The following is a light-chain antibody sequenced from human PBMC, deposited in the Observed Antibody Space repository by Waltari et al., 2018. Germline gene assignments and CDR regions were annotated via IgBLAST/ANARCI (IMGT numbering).Light chain of an antibody. CDR3: QQYGSSRYT. CDR1: QSVSSSY. CDR2: GAS. Sequence: EIVLTQSPGTLSLSPGERATLSCRASQSVSSSYLVWYTQKPGQAPRLLIYGASTRATGMPERFSGSGFGTGFTLRSTRLEPEDFAVYYCQQYGSSRYTFGQGTNLEIK. V-gene: IGKV3-20*01. J-gene: IGKJ2*01.